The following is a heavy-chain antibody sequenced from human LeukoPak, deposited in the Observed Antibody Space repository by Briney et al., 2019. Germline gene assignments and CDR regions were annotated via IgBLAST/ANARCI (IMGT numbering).Heavy chain of an antibody. CDR1: GFSLSTSGVG. D-gene: IGHD6-13*01. CDR2: IYWNDDK. Sequence: SGPTLVNPTQTLTLTCTFSGFSLSTSGVGVGWIRQPPGKALEWLALIYWNDDKRYSPSLKSRLTITKDTSKNQVVLIVTNMDPVDTATYYCTHRLSTTWYGNWGQGTLVTVSS. J-gene: IGHJ4*02. CDR3: THRLSTTWYGN. V-gene: IGHV2-5*01.